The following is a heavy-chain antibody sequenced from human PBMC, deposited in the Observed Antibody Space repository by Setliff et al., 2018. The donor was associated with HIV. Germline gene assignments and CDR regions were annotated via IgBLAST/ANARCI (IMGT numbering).Heavy chain of an antibody. J-gene: IGHJ5*02. CDR2: IIPIFGTA. V-gene: IGHV1-69*13. CDR3: ARTKWLLNWFDP. Sequence: GASVKVSCKASGGNFNNYALSWVRQAPGQGLEWMGGIIPIFGTANYAQKFQGRVTITADESTSTAYMELSSLRSEDTAVYFCARTKWLLNWFDPWGQGTLVTVSS. D-gene: IGHD3-22*01. CDR1: GGNFNNYA.